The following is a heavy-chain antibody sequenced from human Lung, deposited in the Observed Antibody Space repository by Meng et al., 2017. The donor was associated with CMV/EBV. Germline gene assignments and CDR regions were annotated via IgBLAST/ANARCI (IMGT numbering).Heavy chain of an antibody. CDR2: VYHSGST. V-gene: IGHV4-4*02. CDR3: ARATIAAATMNWFDS. CDR1: GGSISSGHW. Sequence: SETLSLTCALSGGSISSGHWWSWVRQPPLKGLEWIGEVYHSGSTNYNPFLKSRVTISLDKSKNHFSLKLTSVTAADTAVYYFARATIAAATMNWFDSWGQGALVTVSS. D-gene: IGHD6-25*01. J-gene: IGHJ5*01.